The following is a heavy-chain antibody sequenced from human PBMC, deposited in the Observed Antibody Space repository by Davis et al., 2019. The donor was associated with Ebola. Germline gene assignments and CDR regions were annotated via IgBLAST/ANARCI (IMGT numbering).Heavy chain of an antibody. CDR2: IIPILGIA. D-gene: IGHD5-24*01. CDR1: GGTFSSYT. Sequence: SVKVSCKASGGTFSSYTISWVRQAPGQGLEWMGRIIPILGIANYAQKFQGRVTLTADKATNTAYMELSGLRFDDTAVYYCARGGGYNYYFDYWGQGTLVTVSS. J-gene: IGHJ4*02. CDR3: ARGGGYNYYFDY. V-gene: IGHV1-69*02.